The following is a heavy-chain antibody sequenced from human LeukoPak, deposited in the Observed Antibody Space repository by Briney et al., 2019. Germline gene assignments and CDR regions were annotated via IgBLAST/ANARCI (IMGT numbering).Heavy chain of an antibody. CDR3: ARDLAWGAFDY. D-gene: IGHD7-27*01. Sequence: GGSLRLSCVASGFTFSSYWMTWVRQAPGKGLEWVANIKTDGSQIYYVDSVKGRFTISRDDSRNTLSLQMNSLRIEDTAVYYCARDLAWGAFDYWGQGILVAVSS. CDR2: IKTDGSQI. CDR1: GFTFSSYW. V-gene: IGHV3-7*03. J-gene: IGHJ4*02.